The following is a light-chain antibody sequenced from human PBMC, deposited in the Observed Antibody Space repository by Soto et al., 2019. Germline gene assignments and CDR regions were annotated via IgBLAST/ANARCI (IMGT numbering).Light chain of an antibody. J-gene: IGKJ4*01. V-gene: IGKV1-39*01. CDR3: QQSYALVRT. CDR1: QSISTF. CDR2: AAS. Sequence: DIQMTQSPSSLSASVGDRVTITCRASQSISTFLNWYQQKPGKAPRLLIYAASRLQSGVPARFSGSGVETDFTLTITSLQPEDFGIYYCQQSYALVRTFGGGTKVDIK.